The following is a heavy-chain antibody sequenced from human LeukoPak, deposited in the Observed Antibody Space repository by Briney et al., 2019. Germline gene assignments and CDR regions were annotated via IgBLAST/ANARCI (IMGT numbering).Heavy chain of an antibody. CDR3: ARGYYASGSYQGRDNWFDP. CDR2: ISAYNGNT. V-gene: IGHV1-18*01. J-gene: IGHJ5*02. Sequence: EASVKVSCKASGYTFTSYGFSWVRQAPGQGLEWMGWISAYNGNTIYAQKFQGRITMTTDTSSSTAYMELRSLRSDDTAVYFRARGYYASGSYQGRDNWFDPWGQGTLVTVSS. D-gene: IGHD3-10*01. CDR1: GYTFTSYG.